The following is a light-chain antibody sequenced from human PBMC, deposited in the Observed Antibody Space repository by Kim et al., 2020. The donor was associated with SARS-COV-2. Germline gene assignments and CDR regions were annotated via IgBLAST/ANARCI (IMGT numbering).Light chain of an antibody. J-gene: IGKJ1*01. CDR2: DAS. CDR3: QQYKTYPWT. V-gene: IGKV1-5*01. CDR1: PSIDTW. Sequence: SASVGDRVRITSRASPSIDTWLAWYQQKPGKAPTLLIYDASSWESGVPSRFSGGGSAAEFTLTITSLQPDDFATYFCQQYKTYPWTFGQGTKVEIK.